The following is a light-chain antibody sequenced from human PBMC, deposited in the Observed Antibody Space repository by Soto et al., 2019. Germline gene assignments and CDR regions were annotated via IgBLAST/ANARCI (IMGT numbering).Light chain of an antibody. Sequence: EIVLTQSPGTLSLSPGERATLSCRASQSINSRYLAWYQQKPGQAPRLLIYGASSRATGIPDMFSGSGSGTDFTLTISRLEPEDFPVYYCQQFGSSPGFTFGPGTKVDIK. V-gene: IGKV3-20*01. J-gene: IGKJ3*01. CDR1: QSINSRY. CDR2: GAS. CDR3: QQFGSSPGFT.